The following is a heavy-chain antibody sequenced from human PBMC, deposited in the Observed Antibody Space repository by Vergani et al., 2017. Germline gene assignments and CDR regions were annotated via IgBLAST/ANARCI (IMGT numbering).Heavy chain of an antibody. CDR3: ARVGRVAKRSFDY. CDR1: GGSISSSSYY. CDR2: IYYSGST. V-gene: IGHV4-39*07. Sequence: LQLQESGPGLVKPSETLSLTCTVAGGSISSSSYYWGWIRQPPGKGLEWIGSIYYSGSTYYNPSLKSRVTISVDTSKNQFSLKLSSVTAADTAVYYCARVGRVAKRSFDYWGQGTLVTVSS. D-gene: IGHD5-12*01. J-gene: IGHJ4*02.